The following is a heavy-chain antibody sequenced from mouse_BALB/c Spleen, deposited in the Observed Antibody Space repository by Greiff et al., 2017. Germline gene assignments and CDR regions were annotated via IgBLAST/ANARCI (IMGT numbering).Heavy chain of an antibody. CDR2: ISSGGSYT. Sequence: SLKLSCAASGFTFSSYAMSWVRQTPEKRLEWVATISSGGSYTYYPDSVKGRFTISRDNAKNTLYLQMSSLRSEDTAMYYCARVDYDYDAWFAYWGQGTLVTVSA. CDR3: ARVDYDYDAWFAY. CDR1: GFTFSSYA. V-gene: IGHV5-9-3*01. J-gene: IGHJ3*01. D-gene: IGHD2-4*01.